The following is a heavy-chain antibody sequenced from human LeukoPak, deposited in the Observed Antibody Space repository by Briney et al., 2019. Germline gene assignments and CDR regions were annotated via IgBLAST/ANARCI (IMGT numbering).Heavy chain of an antibody. V-gene: IGHV3-7*01. Sequence: GGSLRLSCAASGFTFSDYYMSWIRQAPGKGLEWVAHIKQDGSEKYYVDSVKGRFTISRDNAKNSLYLQMNSLRAEDTAVYYCASRVTYYYDSSGYGAEYFQHWGQGTLVTVSS. D-gene: IGHD3-22*01. CDR3: ASRVTYYYDSSGYGAEYFQH. J-gene: IGHJ1*01. CDR1: GFTFSDYY. CDR2: IKQDGSEK.